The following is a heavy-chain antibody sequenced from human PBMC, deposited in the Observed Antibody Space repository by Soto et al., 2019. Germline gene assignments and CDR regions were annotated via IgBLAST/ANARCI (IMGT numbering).Heavy chain of an antibody. CDR1: GFTFSSYD. J-gene: IGHJ4*02. CDR2: IGTAGDT. Sequence: GGSLRLSCAASGFTFSSYDMHWVRQATGKGLEWVSAIGTAGDTYYPGSVKGRFTTSRENAKNSLYLQMNSLGAEDTAVYYCATEGNTWPFGYWGQGTLVTVSS. CDR3: ATEGNTWPFGY. V-gene: IGHV3-13*01.